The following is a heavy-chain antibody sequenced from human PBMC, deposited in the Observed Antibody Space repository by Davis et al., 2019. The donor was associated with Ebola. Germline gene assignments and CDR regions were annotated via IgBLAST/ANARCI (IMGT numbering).Heavy chain of an antibody. Sequence: SCTASGTTFSDYYISWVRQAPGKGLEWISYVSGSGNSINYADSVEGRFTISRDNAKKSVYLQMNSLRVDDTAVYYCARGIGMTYWGQGTLVSVST. CDR2: VSGSGNSI. J-gene: IGHJ4*02. V-gene: IGHV3-11*01. CDR1: GTTFSDYY. CDR3: ARGIGMTY. D-gene: IGHD1-26*01.